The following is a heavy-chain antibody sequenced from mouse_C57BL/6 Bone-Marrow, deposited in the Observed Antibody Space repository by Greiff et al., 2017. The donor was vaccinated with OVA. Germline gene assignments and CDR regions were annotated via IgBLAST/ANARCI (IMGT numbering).Heavy chain of an antibody. J-gene: IGHJ3*01. CDR1: GYTFTDYY. V-gene: IGHV1-26*01. CDR2: INPNNGGT. Sequence: EVQLQQSGPELVKPGASVKISCKASGYTFTDYYMNWVKQSHGKSLEWIGDINPNNGGTSYNQKFKGKATLTVDKSSSTAYMELRSLTSEDSAVYYCARWPTIYSAWFAYWGQGTLVTVSA. D-gene: IGHD2-1*01. CDR3: ARWPTIYSAWFAY.